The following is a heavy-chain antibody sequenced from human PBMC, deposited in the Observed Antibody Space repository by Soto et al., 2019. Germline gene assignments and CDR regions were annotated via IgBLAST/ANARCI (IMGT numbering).Heavy chain of an antibody. CDR3: ALALGPTTGLDY. J-gene: IGHJ4*02. CDR2: IFNSGTT. CDR1: GASTVSHYH. V-gene: IGHV4-31*02. Sequence: QVQLQESGPGLVKPSQTLSLTCSVSGASTVSHYHWTWIRQPPGKGLEWMGYIFNSGTTFYNPSLTSRLSISMDTSRNHFSLELRSVTAADTVVYYCALALGPTTGLDYWGQGTLVTVSS. D-gene: IGHD1-26*01.